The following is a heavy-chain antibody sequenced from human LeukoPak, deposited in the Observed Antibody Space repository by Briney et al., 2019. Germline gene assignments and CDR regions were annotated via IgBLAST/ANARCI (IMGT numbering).Heavy chain of an antibody. D-gene: IGHD6-13*01. J-gene: IGHJ5*02. CDR3: ARGRAAWSSSGYNWFDP. CDR2: IYHSGST. Sequence: SGTLSLTCAVSGGSISSSNWWGWVRQPPGKGLEWIGEIYHSGSTNYNPSLKSRVTISVDKSKNQFSLKLSSVTAADTAVYYCARGRAAWSSSGYNWFDPWGQGTLVTISS. CDR1: GGSISSSNW. V-gene: IGHV4-4*02.